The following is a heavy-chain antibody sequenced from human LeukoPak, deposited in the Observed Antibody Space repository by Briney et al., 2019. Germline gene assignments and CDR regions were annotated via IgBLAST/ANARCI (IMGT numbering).Heavy chain of an antibody. D-gene: IGHD3-22*01. CDR2: IYYSGSA. CDR1: GGSISSGDYY. V-gene: IGHV4-30-4*01. CDR3: ARVRSYYYDSSPGYYFDY. Sequence: PSQTLSLTCTVSGGSISSGDYYWSWIRQPPGKGLEWIGYIYYSGSAYYNPSLKSRVTISVDTSKNQFSLKLSSVTAADTAVYYCARVRSYYYDSSPGYYFDYWGQGTLVTVSS. J-gene: IGHJ4*02.